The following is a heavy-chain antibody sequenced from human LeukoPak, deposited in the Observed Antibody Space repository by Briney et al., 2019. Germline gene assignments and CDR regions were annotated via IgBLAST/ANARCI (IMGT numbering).Heavy chain of an antibody. D-gene: IGHD1-26*01. V-gene: IGHV1-18*01. Sequence: APVKVSCKASVYTFTSYGISWVRQAPGQGLEWMGWISAYNGNTNYAQKLQGRVTMTTDTSTSTAYMELRSLRSDDTAVYYCARGIVGATTKGIDYWGQGTLVTVSS. J-gene: IGHJ4*02. CDR2: ISAYNGNT. CDR3: ARGIVGATTKGIDY. CDR1: VYTFTSYG.